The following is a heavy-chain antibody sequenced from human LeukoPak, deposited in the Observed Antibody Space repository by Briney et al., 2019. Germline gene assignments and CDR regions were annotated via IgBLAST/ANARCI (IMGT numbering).Heavy chain of an antibody. CDR1: GGSFSGYY. V-gene: IGHV4-34*01. CDR2: INHSGST. D-gene: IGHD5-18*01. CDR3: ARAVTDTAMATYFDY. J-gene: IGHJ4*02. Sequence: SETLSLTCAVYGGSFSGYYWSWIRQPPGKGLEWIGEINHSGSTNYNPSLKSRVTISVDTSKNQFSLKLSSVIAADTAVYYCARAVTDTAMATYFDYWGQGTLVTVSS.